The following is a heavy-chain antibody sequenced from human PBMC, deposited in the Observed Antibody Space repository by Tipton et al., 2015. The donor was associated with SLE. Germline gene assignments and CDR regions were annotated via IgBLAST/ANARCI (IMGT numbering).Heavy chain of an antibody. D-gene: IGHD6-25*01. CDR2: IYYSGST. J-gene: IGHJ3*02. V-gene: IGHV4-59*11. CDR3: ARGPAAGAFDI. Sequence: TLSLTCSVSGGSIGSHYWSWIRQPPGKGLEWIGYIYYSGSTNYNPALQSRVTISIDTSRKQFSLRMSSMTTADTAVYYCARGPAAGAFDIWGQGTMVTVSS. CDR1: GGSIGSHY.